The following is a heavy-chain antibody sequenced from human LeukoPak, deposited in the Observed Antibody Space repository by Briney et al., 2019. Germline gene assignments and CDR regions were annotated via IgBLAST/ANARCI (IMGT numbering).Heavy chain of an antibody. CDR1: GFTFDDYA. Sequence: GRSLRLSCAASGFTFDDYAKHWVRQAPGKGLEWVSGISWNSGSIGYADSVKGRFTISRDNAKNSLYLQMNSLRAEDTALYYCAKSTVTTGYYFDYWGQGTLVTVSS. CDR3: AKSTVTTGYYFDY. J-gene: IGHJ4*02. V-gene: IGHV3-9*01. CDR2: ISWNSGSI. D-gene: IGHD4-17*01.